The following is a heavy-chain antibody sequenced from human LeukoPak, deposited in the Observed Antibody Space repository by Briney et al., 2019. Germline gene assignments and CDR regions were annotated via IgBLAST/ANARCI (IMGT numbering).Heavy chain of an antibody. CDR3: ARDGYSGIDY. CDR1: GFTFNSYG. V-gene: IGHV3-30*19. Sequence: GGSLRLSCAASGFTFNSYGMHWVRQAPGKGLEWVAFVATDGSSAYSADSVQGRFTISRDNSKNTLSLQMNGLRPEDTAVYYCARDGYSGIDYWGQGTLVTVSS. J-gene: IGHJ4*02. D-gene: IGHD2-2*02. CDR2: VATDGSSA.